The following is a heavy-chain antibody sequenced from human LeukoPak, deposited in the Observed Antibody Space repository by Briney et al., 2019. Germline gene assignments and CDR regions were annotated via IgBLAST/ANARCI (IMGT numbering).Heavy chain of an antibody. CDR1: GYSFTSYW. D-gene: IGHD3-22*01. CDR2: IYPGDSDT. J-gene: IGHJ4*02. Sequence: GESLKISCKGSGYSFTSYWIGWVRQMPGKGLEWMGIIYPGDSDTRYSPSFQGQVTISADKSISTAYLQWSSLKASDTAMYCCARSYDSSGYFFDYWGQGTLVTVSS. CDR3: ARSYDSSGYFFDY. V-gene: IGHV5-51*01.